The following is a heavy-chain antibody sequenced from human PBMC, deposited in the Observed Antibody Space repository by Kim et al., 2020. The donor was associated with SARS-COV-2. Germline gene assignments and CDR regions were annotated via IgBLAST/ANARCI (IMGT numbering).Heavy chain of an antibody. J-gene: IGHJ4*02. CDR2: ISAYNGNT. CDR3: ARDQSGIVGATDLDY. V-gene: IGHV1-18*01. CDR1: GYTFTSYG. D-gene: IGHD1-26*01. Sequence: ASVKVSCKASGYTFTSYGISWVRQAPGQGLEWMGWISAYNGNTNYAQKLQGRVTMTTDTSTSTAYMELRSLRSDDTAVYYCARDQSGIVGATDLDYWGQGTLVTVSS.